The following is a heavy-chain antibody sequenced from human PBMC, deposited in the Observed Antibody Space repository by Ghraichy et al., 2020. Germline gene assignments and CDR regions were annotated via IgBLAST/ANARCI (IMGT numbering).Heavy chain of an antibody. CDR3: TRYPYSSSSGSGRRYFDY. CDR1: GGSIISSSYY. V-gene: IGHV4-39*01. CDR2: ISHSGST. J-gene: IGHJ4*02. D-gene: IGHD6-6*01. Sequence: SETLSLTCTVSGGSIISSSYYWGWIRQPPGMGLEWIGSISHSGSTYYSPSLKSRVTISVDTSNNQLSLRLTSMTAADTAIYYCTRYPYSSSSGSGRRYFDYWGQGTLVTVSS.